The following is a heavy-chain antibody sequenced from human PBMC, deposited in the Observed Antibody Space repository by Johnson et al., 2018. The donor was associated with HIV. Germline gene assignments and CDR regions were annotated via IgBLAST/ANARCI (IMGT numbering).Heavy chain of an antibody. CDR2: ISGDGDRI. V-gene: IGHV3-23*04. Sequence: VQLVESGGGLVQPGGSLRLSCAASGFTFRTYAMSWVRQAPGKGLEWVSVISGDGDRIFYGDSVKGQFTISRDNSKNTVDLQMNNLRGEDTAVYYCAKETVRQQLVLGTDAFDIWGQGTMVTVSS. CDR1: GFTFRTYA. D-gene: IGHD6-13*01. J-gene: IGHJ3*02. CDR3: AKETVRQQLVLGTDAFDI.